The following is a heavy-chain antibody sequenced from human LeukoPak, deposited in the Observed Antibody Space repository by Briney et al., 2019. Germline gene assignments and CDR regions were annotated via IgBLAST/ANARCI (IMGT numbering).Heavy chain of an antibody. V-gene: IGHV4-39*01. D-gene: IGHD6-19*01. CDR1: GGSISSSNYY. Sequence: KPSETLSLTCTVSGGSISSSNYYWGWIRQPPGKGLEWIGSIYYSGITYYNSSLKSRVTISVDTSKNQFSPKLSSVTAADTAVYYCATGGSGWNFQHWGQGTLVTVSS. CDR2: IYYSGIT. J-gene: IGHJ1*01. CDR3: ATGGSGWNFQH.